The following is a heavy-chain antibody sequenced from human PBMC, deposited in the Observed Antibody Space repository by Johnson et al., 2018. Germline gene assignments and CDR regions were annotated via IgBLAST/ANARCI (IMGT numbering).Heavy chain of an antibody. D-gene: IGHD4-11*01. Sequence: VQLVESGGGVVQPGRSLTLSCAASGFTFSSYGMHWVRQAPGKGLEWMAVISYDGSNKYYADSVKGRFTISRDNSKNTMSLQMKTLRAEDTALYYFAQGGHYRFSDFYYMGVWGKGTTVTVSS. CDR2: ISYDGSNK. J-gene: IGHJ6*03. V-gene: IGHV3-30*18. CDR3: AQGGHYRFSDFYYMGV. CDR1: GFTFSSYG.